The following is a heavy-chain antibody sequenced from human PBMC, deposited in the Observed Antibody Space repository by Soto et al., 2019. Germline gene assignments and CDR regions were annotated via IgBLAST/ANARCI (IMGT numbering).Heavy chain of an antibody. V-gene: IGHV4-38-2*01. CDR1: GDSIIGIYH. Sequence: SETLSLTCAVSGDSIIGIYHWAWIRQSPGRGLEWIASIYHTGSTNYNPSLKSRVTISVDTSKNQFSLKLRSVTAADTAVYYCAASISIFGVVPFWGQGTLVTVSS. J-gene: IGHJ4*02. CDR3: AASISIFGVVPF. D-gene: IGHD3-3*01. CDR2: IYHTGST.